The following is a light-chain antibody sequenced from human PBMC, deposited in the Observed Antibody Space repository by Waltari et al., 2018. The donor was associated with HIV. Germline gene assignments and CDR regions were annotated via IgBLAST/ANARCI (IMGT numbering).Light chain of an antibody. CDR1: SSHVGGYNY. V-gene: IGLV2-14*03. CDR2: AVS. CDR3: SSYTSSRSYV. J-gene: IGLJ1*01. Sequence: QSALTQPASVSGSPGQSITISCTGTSSHVGGYNYVSWYQQHPGKAPKLIIYAVSNRPSGVSNRFSGSKSGNTASLTISGLQAEDEADYYCSSYTSSRSYVFGTGTRVTV.